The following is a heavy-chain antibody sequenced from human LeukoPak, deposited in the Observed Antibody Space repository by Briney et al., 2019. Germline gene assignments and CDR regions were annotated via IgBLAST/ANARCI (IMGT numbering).Heavy chain of an antibody. V-gene: IGHV4-39*01. CDR1: GGSLSSSSYY. Sequence: SETLSLTCIVSGGSLSSSSYYWGWIRQPPGKGLEWIGSIYYSGSTYYNPSLKSRVTISVDSSKNQFSLKLSSVTAADTAVYYCARRPLIAAAGAFDYWGQGTLVTVSS. D-gene: IGHD6-13*01. CDR2: IYYSGST. J-gene: IGHJ4*02. CDR3: ARRPLIAAAGAFDY.